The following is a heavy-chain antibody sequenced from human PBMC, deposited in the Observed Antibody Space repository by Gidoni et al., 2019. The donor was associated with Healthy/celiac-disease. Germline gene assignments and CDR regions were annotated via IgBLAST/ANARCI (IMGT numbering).Heavy chain of an antibody. J-gene: IGHJ5*02. V-gene: IGHV3-21*01. Sequence: EVQLVESGGGMVKPGGSLRLSCAASGFTFSSYSMNWVRQAPGKGLGWVSSISSRSSYIYYADSVKGRFTISRDNAKNSLYLQMNSLRAGDTAVYYWARDPSRCGGDCPPGGFDPWGQGTLVTVSS. CDR3: ARDPSRCGGDCPPGGFDP. CDR1: GFTFSSYS. D-gene: IGHD2-21*02. CDR2: ISSRSSYI.